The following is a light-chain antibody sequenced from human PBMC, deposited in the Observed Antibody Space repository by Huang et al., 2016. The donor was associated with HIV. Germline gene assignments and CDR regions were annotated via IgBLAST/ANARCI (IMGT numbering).Light chain of an antibody. Sequence: DILLTQSPSSLSASVGDRVTITCRASQNIHTYLNWYQQKPGKAPNLLIQSASTLQTGVPSRFSGSGSGTDFTLTVNSLQPEDSATYYCQQGYSALITFGQGTRL. J-gene: IGKJ5*01. V-gene: IGKV1-39*01. CDR1: QNIHTY. CDR2: SAS. CDR3: QQGYSALIT.